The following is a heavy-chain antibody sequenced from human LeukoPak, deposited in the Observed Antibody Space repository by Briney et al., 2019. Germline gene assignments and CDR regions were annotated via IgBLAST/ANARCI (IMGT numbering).Heavy chain of an antibody. V-gene: IGHV4-30-2*01. CDR3: ARSKRSWFGELPPLDY. J-gene: IGHJ4*02. CDR2: IYLSGST. D-gene: IGHD3-10*01. Sequence: SQTLSLTCAVSGGSISSGGYSWSWIRQPPGKGLEWIGYIYLSGSTYYNPSLKSRVTISVDRSKNQFSLKLSSVTAADTAVYYCARSKRSWFGELPPLDYWGQGTLVTVSS. CDR1: GGSISSGGYS.